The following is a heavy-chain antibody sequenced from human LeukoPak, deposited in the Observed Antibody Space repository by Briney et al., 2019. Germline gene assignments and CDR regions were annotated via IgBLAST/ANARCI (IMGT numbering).Heavy chain of an antibody. V-gene: IGHV4-59*03. CDR2: IHYSGST. CDR3: AAVVVSGTPHFDY. Sequence: SEPLSLTCTVSGGSIRSYYWTWIRQPPGKGLEWIGYIHYSGSTKHNLSLRSRVSISVDTSKNQFSLTLTSVTAADTAVYYCAAVVVSGTPHFDYWGQGTLVTVSS. CDR1: GGSIRSYY. J-gene: IGHJ4*02. D-gene: IGHD2-21*02.